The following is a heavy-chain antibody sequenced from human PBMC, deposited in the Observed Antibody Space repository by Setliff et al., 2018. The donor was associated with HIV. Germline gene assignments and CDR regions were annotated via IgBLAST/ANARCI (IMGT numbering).Heavy chain of an antibody. Sequence: PSETLSLTCTVSGGSISSSSYYWGWIRQPPGKGLEWIGSIYYRGRTYYNPSLKSRVTISVDTSKNQFSLKVTSLTAANTAVYYCARYRRGAEWFDPWGQGTLVTVSS. CDR1: GGSISSSSYY. V-gene: IGHV4-39*01. CDR2: IYYRGRT. D-gene: IGHD1-26*01. J-gene: IGHJ5*02. CDR3: ARYRRGAEWFDP.